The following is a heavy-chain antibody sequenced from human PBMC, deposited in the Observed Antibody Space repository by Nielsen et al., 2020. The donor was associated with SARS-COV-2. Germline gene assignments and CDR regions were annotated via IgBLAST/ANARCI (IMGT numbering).Heavy chain of an antibody. CDR1: GFTFNNYD. Sequence: GESLKISCAASGFTFNNYDMHWVRQATGKGLEWVSAIGTGGDTFYPGSVKGRFTISRENAENSLYLQMNSLRAGDTAVYYCARAGALSSSWYSMDFWGQGTTVTVSS. V-gene: IGHV3-13*01. D-gene: IGHD6-13*01. CDR3: ARAGALSSSWYSMDF. J-gene: IGHJ6*02. CDR2: IGTGGDT.